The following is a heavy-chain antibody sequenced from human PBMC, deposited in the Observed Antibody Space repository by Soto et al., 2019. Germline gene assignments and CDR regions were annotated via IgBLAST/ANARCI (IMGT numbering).Heavy chain of an antibody. CDR2: IYYSGST. V-gene: IGHV4-59*01. J-gene: IGHJ6*02. CDR1: GGSISSYY. Sequence: SETLSLTCTVSGGSISSYYWGWIRQPPGKGLEWIGYIYYSGSTNYNPSLKSRVTISVDTSKNQFSLKLSSVTAADTAVYYCARVITGTTIGFSDYYYGMDVWGQGTTVTVSS. D-gene: IGHD1-7*01. CDR3: ARVITGTTIGFSDYYYGMDV.